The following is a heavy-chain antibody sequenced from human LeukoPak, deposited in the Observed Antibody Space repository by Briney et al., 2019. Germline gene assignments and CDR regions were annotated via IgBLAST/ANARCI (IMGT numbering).Heavy chain of an antibody. V-gene: IGHV3-64*01. CDR1: GFTFSDYA. CDR3: ARSPPGRTNWNYYDY. CDR2: ILPIGVYT. Sequence: GGSMRLSCAASGFTFSDYAMHWVRHAPGKGLEFVSVILPIGVYTYYANSVKGRFTISRDNSKSTVSLQMGSLRDEDMAVYYCARSPPGRTNWNYYDYWGRGTLVTVSS. J-gene: IGHJ4*02. D-gene: IGHD1-1*01.